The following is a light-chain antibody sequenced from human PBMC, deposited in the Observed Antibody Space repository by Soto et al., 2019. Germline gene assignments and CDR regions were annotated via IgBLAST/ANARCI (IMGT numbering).Light chain of an antibody. CDR2: GAS. V-gene: IGKV3-15*01. CDR1: QSVKTN. CDR3: QHYVNLLVT. J-gene: IGKJ4*01. Sequence: EIVMTQSPATLSVSPGERVTLSCRASQSVKTNLAWYQQRPGQAPRPLVYGASTRAPGIPARFYGSGFGTDFTLTIRSLQSEDFAVYYCQHYVNLLVTFGGGTKVE.